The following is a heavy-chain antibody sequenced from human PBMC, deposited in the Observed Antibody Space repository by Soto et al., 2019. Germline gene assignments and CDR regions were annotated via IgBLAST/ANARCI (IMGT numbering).Heavy chain of an antibody. D-gene: IGHD5-12*01. V-gene: IGHV3-33*01. CDR3: ARDVDRTSPLNCFDP. CDR1: GFSLSGYG. Sequence: PGGSLRLSCEVSGFSLSGYGMHWVRQAPGKGLEWVAVIWYDGTTKNYADSVKGRFTISRDGSKNTVYLQMDSLKVEDTAVYYCARDVDRTSPLNCFDPWGQGVMVTGSS. CDR2: IWYDGTTK. J-gene: IGHJ5*02.